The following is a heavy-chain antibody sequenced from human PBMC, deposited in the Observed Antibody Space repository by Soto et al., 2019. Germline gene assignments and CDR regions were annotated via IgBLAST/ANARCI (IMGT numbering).Heavy chain of an antibody. V-gene: IGHV4-39*01. Sequence: QVHLQESGPGLVKPSETLSLTCSVSGGSISSSYYYWGWIRQPPGKGLEWIGSVYYSGSTYYNPSLNSRLTVSVDTSKNQFSLKMNSVTAADTAVYYCARHRMYDTRTRWFDSWGQGTLVTVSS. J-gene: IGHJ5*01. CDR3: ARHRMYDTRTRWFDS. CDR1: GGSISSSYYY. D-gene: IGHD3-9*01. CDR2: VYYSGST.